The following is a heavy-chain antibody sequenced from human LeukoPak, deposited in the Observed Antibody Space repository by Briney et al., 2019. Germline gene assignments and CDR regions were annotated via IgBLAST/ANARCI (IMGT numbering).Heavy chain of an antibody. D-gene: IGHD5-24*01. CDR3: ARGWLQPYWYFDL. Sequence: ASVKVSCKTSGYTSTNYAISWVRQAPGQGLEWMGSISPDNGNADYAQKLQGRVTMTTDTSTTTGYMELRSLRSDDTAIYYCARGWLQPYWYFDLWGRGTLVTVSS. CDR1: GYTSTNYA. J-gene: IGHJ2*01. CDR2: ISPDNGNA. V-gene: IGHV1-18*01.